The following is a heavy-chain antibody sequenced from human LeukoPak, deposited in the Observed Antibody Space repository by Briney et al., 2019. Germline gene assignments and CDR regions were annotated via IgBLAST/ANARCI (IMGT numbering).Heavy chain of an antibody. CDR2: IYTSGGT. D-gene: IGHD6-6*01. J-gene: IGHJ4*02. CDR1: GGSISSYY. Sequence: SETLSLTCTVSGGSISSYYWSWIRQPAGKGLEWIGRIYTSGGTNYNPSLKSRVTMSVDTSKNQFSLKLSSVTAADTAVYYCARDQQEYSSWGYFDYWGQGTLVTVSS. CDR3: ARDQQEYSSWGYFDY. V-gene: IGHV4-4*07.